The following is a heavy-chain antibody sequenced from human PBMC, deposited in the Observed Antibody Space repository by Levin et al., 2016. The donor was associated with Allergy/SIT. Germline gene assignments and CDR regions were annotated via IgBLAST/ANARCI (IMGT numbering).Heavy chain of an antibody. Sequence: VRQAPGKGLEWIGEIYHSGSTNYNPSLKSRVTISVDKSKNQFSLKLSSVTAADTAVYYCARDRRGDYYYYGMDVWGQGTTVTVSS. D-gene: IGHD5-24*01. CDR3: ARDRRGDYYYYGMDV. J-gene: IGHJ6*02. V-gene: IGHV4-4*02. CDR2: IYHSGST.